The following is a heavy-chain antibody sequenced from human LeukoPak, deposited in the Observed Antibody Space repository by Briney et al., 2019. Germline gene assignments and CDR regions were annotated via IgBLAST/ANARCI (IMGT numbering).Heavy chain of an antibody. V-gene: IGHV3-23*01. CDR3: AKAYGGLSY. CDR2: ISGSGGST. Sequence: GGSLRLSCAASGFTFSNYWINWVRQAPGKGLEWVSAISGSGGSTYYADSVKGRFTISRDNSKNTLYLQMNSLRAEDTAVYYCAKAYGGLSYWGQGTLVTVSS. CDR1: GFTFSNYW. D-gene: IGHD4-23*01. J-gene: IGHJ4*02.